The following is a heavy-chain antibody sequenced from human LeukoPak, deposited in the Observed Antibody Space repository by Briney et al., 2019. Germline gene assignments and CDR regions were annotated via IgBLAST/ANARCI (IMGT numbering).Heavy chain of an antibody. Sequence: GGSLRLSCVGSGFTFRSHAMSWVRQAPEKGLEFVSGIYENGGTTYYADSVKGRFSISRDNSKNTLYLQMNSLRAEDTAVYYCAKDRRLLPLGYGDYGYYFDYWGQGTLVTVSS. V-gene: IGHV3-23*01. CDR3: AKDRRLLPLGYGDYGYYFDY. D-gene: IGHD4-17*01. CDR1: GFTFRSHA. CDR2: IYENGGTT. J-gene: IGHJ4*02.